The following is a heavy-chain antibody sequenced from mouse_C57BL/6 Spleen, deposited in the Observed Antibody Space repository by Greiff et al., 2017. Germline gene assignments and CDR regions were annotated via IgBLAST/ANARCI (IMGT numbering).Heavy chain of an antibody. D-gene: IGHD1-2*01. CDR2: IDPNSGGT. V-gene: IGHV1-72*01. CDR1: GYTFTSYW. J-gene: IGHJ1*03. Sequence: QVQLQQPGAELVKPGASVKLSCKASGYTFTSYWMHWVKQRPGRGLAWIGRIDPNSGGTKYNEKFKSKATLTVDNPSSAAYMQLSSLTSEDSAVFYCAIESFGRYFDVWGTGTTVTVSS. CDR3: AIESFGRYFDV.